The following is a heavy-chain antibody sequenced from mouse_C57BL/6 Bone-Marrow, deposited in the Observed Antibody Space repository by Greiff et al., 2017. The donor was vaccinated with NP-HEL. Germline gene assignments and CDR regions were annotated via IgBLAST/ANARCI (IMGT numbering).Heavy chain of an antibody. CDR2: IRLKSDNYAT. CDR3: TNYYGSNYYAMDY. CDR1: GFTFSNYW. Sequence: EVKLQESGGGLVQPGGSMKLSCVASGFTFSNYWMNWVRQSPEKGLEWVAQIRLKSDNYATHYAESVKGRFTISRDDSKSSVYLQMNNLRAEDTGIYYCTNYYGSNYYAMDYWGQGTSVTVSS. V-gene: IGHV6-3*01. D-gene: IGHD1-1*01. J-gene: IGHJ4*01.